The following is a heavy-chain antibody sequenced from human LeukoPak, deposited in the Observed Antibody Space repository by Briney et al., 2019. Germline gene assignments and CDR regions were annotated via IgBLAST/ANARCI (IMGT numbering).Heavy chain of an antibody. CDR3: ARVVRSSSWFHNWFDP. Sequence: GGSLRLSCAASGFIFSDYYITWIRQAPGKGLEWVSSISGPGTTIYYADSVKGRFTISRDNAKNSLYLQLNSLRAEDTAVYYCARVVRSSSWFHNWFDPWGQGTLVTVSS. CDR1: GFIFSDYY. CDR2: ISGPGTTI. D-gene: IGHD6-13*01. J-gene: IGHJ5*02. V-gene: IGHV3-11*04.